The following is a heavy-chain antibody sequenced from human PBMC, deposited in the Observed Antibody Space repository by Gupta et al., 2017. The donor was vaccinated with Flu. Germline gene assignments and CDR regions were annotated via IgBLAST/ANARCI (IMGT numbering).Heavy chain of an antibody. CDR3: ARDWGPVDSFDY. Sequence: AASGFTFSTYSMNWVRQAPGKGLEWVSYISSSSSIIYHADSVKGRFTISRDNAKNSLYLQMNSLRAEVTAVYYCARDWGPVDSFDYWGQGTLVTVSS. V-gene: IGHV3-48*01. CDR1: GFTFSTYS. J-gene: IGHJ4*02. CDR2: ISSSSSII. D-gene: IGHD5-12*01.